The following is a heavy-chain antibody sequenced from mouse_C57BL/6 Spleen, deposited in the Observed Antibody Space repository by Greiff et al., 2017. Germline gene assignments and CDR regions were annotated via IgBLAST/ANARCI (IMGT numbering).Heavy chain of an antibody. J-gene: IGHJ1*03. Sequence: EVQGVESGGGLVQPGGSLKLSCAASGFTFSDYGMAWVRQAPRTGPEWVAFIGNLAYSVYYADTVTGRFTLSRANAKNTLYLEMSSLRSEDTAMYYCARLSSYGYFDVWGTGTTVTVSS. CDR3: ARLSSYGYFDV. V-gene: IGHV5-15*01. D-gene: IGHD1-1*01. CDR1: GFTFSDYG. CDR2: IGNLAYSV.